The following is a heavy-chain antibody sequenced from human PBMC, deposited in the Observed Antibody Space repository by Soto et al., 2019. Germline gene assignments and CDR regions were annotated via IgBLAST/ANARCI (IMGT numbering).Heavy chain of an antibody. D-gene: IGHD2-8*01. CDR2: IWYDGSNK. CDR1: GFTFSSYG. Sequence: PGGSLRLSCAASGFTFSSYGMHWVRQAPGKGLEWVAVIWYDGSNKYYADSVKGRFTISRDNSKNTLYLQMNSLRAEDTAVYYCARERNGYNYYGMDVWGQGTTVTVSS. J-gene: IGHJ6*02. CDR3: ARERNGYNYYGMDV. V-gene: IGHV3-33*01.